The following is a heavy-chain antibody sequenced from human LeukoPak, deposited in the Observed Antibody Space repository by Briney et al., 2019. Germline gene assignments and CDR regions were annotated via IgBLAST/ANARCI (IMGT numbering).Heavy chain of an antibody. CDR3: AREPGPAAPPVDY. J-gene: IGHJ4*02. V-gene: IGHV3-21*01. D-gene: IGHD2-2*01. CDR1: GFTFTSYG. Sequence: PGGSLRLSCAASGFTFTSYGMNWVRQAPGKGLEWVSPISSGGTYMYYADSVKGRFTISRDNAKNSVYLQMNSLRAEDTAVYYCAREPGPAAPPVDYWGQGTLVTVSS. CDR2: ISSGGTYM.